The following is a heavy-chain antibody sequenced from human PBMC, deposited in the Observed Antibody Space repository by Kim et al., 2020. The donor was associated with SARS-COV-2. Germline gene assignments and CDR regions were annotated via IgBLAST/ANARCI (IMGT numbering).Heavy chain of an antibody. CDR2: ISYDGSNK. Sequence: GGSLRLSCAASGFTFSSYAMHWVRQAPGKGLEWVAVISYDGSNKYYADSVKGRFTISRDNSKNTLYLQMNSLRAEDTAVYYCVTGEAEWLLTPLYYYYGMDVWGQGTTVTVSS. J-gene: IGHJ6*02. CDR1: GFTFSSYA. CDR3: VTGEAEWLLTPLYYYYGMDV. D-gene: IGHD3-3*01. V-gene: IGHV3-30-3*01.